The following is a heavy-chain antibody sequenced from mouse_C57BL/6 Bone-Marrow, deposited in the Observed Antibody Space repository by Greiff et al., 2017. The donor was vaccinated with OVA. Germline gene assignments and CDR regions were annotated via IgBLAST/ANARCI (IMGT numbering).Heavy chain of an antibody. Sequence: VQLQESGAELARPGASVKMSCKASGYTFISYTMHWVKQRPGPGLEWIGYINPSSGYTKYNQKFKDKATLTADKSSSTAYMQLSSLTSEDSAVYYCAKLTGDYWGQGTTLTVSS. CDR3: AKLTGDY. CDR2: INPSSGYT. CDR1: GYTFISYT. J-gene: IGHJ2*01. V-gene: IGHV1-4*01. D-gene: IGHD4-1*01.